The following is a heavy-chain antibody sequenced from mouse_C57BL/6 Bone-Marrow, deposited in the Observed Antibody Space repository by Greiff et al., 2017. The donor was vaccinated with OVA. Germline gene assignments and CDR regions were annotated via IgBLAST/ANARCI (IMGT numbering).Heavy chain of an antibody. Sequence: QAQLHQPGAELSLPGSSVNLSCKSSGYTFTSYWMYWVKQRPIQGFERICNIDPSDSETLYKQKFKDKATLTVDKSSSTAYMQLSSLTSEDSAVYYCAGYGHYYAMDYWSQGTSVTVSS. D-gene: IGHD1-1*02. CDR1: GYTFTSYW. CDR3: AGYGHYYAMDY. V-gene: IGHV1-52*01. CDR2: IDPSDSET. J-gene: IGHJ4*01.